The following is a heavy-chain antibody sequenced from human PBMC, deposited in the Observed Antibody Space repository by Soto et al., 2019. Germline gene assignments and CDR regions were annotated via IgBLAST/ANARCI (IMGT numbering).Heavy chain of an antibody. CDR1: GYTFTSYG. Sequence: ASVKVSCKXSGYTFTSYGISWVRQAPGQGLEWMGWISAYNGNTNYAQKLQGRVTMTTDTSTSTAYMELRSLRSDDTAVYYCARGIAAAGPFYYYYGMDVWGQGTTVTVSS. CDR3: ARGIAAAGPFYYYYGMDV. V-gene: IGHV1-18*04. CDR2: ISAYNGNT. J-gene: IGHJ6*02. D-gene: IGHD6-13*01.